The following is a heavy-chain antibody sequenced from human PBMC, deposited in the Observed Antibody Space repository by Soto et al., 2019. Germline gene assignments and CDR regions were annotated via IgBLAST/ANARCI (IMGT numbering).Heavy chain of an antibody. Sequence: QVQLVQSGAEVKKPGASVKVSCKASGYTFTDYYIHWVRQAPGQGLEWMGWINPDSGGTNSAQKFQDRVTMTMDTTIGTAYMELSRLISDDMAVYYCARLGSTSLKFDYWGQGTLVTVSS. CDR1: GYTFTDYY. V-gene: IGHV1-2*02. J-gene: IGHJ4*02. D-gene: IGHD6-13*01. CDR3: ARLGSTSLKFDY. CDR2: INPDSGGT.